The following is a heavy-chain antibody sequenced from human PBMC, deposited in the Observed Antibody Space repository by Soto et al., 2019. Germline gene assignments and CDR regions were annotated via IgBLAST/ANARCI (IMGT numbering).Heavy chain of an antibody. CDR3: TSDRYPRFYHGSGSYPYY. V-gene: IGHV3-7*03. CDR2: IKTDGSET. CDR1: GFTFSSFW. D-gene: IGHD3-10*01. J-gene: IGHJ4*02. Sequence: PGGSLRLSCAASGFTFSSFWMSWVRQAPGKGLEWVANIKTDGSETHYVDSVKGRFTISRDNPKTSLFLQMNSLRVKDTAVYFCTSDRYPRFYHGSGSYPYYWGQGTPVTVSS.